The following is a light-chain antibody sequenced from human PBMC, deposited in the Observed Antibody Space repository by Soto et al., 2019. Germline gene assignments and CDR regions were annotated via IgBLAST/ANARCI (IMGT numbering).Light chain of an antibody. V-gene: IGKV3-15*01. CDR1: QSVSSN. Sequence: EIVMTQSPATLSVSPGDRATLSCRASQSVSSNLAWYQQNPGPAPRLLIYGASTRATGSPARFSGSGSGTEFTLTISSLQYEDFAVYYCQQSNNWPPWTFGQGTKVEIK. CDR2: GAS. CDR3: QQSNNWPPWT. J-gene: IGKJ1*01.